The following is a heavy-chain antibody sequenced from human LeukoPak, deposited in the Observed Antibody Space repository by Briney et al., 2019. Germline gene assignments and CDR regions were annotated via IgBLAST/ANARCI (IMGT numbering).Heavy chain of an antibody. V-gene: IGHV4-34*01. CDR3: ASQVRLERRYYYYSMDV. D-gene: IGHD1-1*01. Sequence: PSETLSLTCAVYGVSFSGYYWSWIRQPPGKGLEWIGEIDRSGSTNYNPSLKSRVTISVDTSKNQFSLKLSSVTAADTAVYYCASQVRLERRYYYYSMDVWGKGTTVTVSS. CDR1: GVSFSGYY. J-gene: IGHJ6*03. CDR2: IDRSGST.